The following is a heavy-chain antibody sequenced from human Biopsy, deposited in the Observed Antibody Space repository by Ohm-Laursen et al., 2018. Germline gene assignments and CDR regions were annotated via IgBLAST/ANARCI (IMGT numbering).Heavy chain of an antibody. CDR2: NIPILGTG. CDR1: GGTFSNYG. V-gene: IGHV1-69*06. CDR3: ATKLTGYFHH. D-gene: IGHD3-9*01. J-gene: IGHJ1*01. Sequence: VSSVKVSCKVLGGTFSNYGVNWVRQAPGQGLEWLGGNIPILGTGNYTQKFQDRVTVAADTSTSTATMELRSLRSDDTAVYYCATKLTGYFHHWGQGTLVIVSS.